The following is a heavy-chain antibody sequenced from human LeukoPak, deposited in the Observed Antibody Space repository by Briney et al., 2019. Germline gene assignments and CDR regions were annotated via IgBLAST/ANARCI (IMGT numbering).Heavy chain of an antibody. V-gene: IGHV3-7*05. CDR3: ARENYWKFDY. CDR2: IKQDGSET. CDR1: GLIFGDYW. D-gene: IGHD1-1*01. J-gene: IGHJ4*02. Sequence: PGGSLRLSCEVSGLIFGDYWMTWVRQAPGKGLECVANIKQDGSETHYVDSVKGRFTISRDNAKNSLYLQLDSLRAEDTAVYYCARENYWKFDYWGQGTLVTVSS.